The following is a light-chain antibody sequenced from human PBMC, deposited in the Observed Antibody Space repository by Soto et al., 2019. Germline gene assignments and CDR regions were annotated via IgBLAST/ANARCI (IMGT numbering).Light chain of an antibody. CDR3: SSYTLRNTLVL. V-gene: IGLV2-14*01. J-gene: IGLJ3*02. CDR2: EVS. CDR1: SSDVGGYNF. Sequence: QSVLTQPASVSGSPGQSITISCTGTSSDVGGYNFVSWYQQHPGKAPRLIIYEVSSRPSGVSYRFSGSKSGNTASLTISGLHAEDEADYYCSSYTLRNTLVLFGGGTKVTVL.